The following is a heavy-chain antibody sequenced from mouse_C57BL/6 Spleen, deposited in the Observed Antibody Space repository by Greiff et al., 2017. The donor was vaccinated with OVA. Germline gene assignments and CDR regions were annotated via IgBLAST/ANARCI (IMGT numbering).Heavy chain of an antibody. D-gene: IGHD1-1*01. CDR1: GYTFTSYW. CDR2: IDPNSGGT. V-gene: IGHV1-72*01. Sequence: QVQLQQPGAELVKPGASVKLSCKASGYTFTSYWMHWVKQRPGRGLEWIGRIDPNSGGTKYNEKFKSKATLTVDKPSSTAYMQLSSLTSEDSAVYYCARSRVTTVVARYWYFDVWGTGTTVTVSS. J-gene: IGHJ1*03. CDR3: ARSRVTTVVARYWYFDV.